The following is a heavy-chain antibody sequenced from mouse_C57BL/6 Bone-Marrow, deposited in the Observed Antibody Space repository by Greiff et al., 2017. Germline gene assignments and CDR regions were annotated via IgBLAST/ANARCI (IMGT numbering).Heavy chain of an antibody. CDR3: TTEGVTTVVGY. D-gene: IGHD1-1*01. V-gene: IGHV14-4*01. Sequence: EVQLHQSGAELVRPGASVKLSCTASGFNINDDYMHWVKQRPEQGLEWIGWIDPENGDTEYASNFKGKATITADTSSNTVYLQLRSLKSVDTAVYVCTTEGVTTVVGYWGQGTTLTVSS. J-gene: IGHJ2*01. CDR1: GFNINDDY. CDR2: IDPENGDT.